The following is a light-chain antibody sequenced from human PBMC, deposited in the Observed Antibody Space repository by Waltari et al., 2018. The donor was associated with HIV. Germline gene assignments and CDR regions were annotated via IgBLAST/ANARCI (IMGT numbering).Light chain of an antibody. V-gene: IGLV2-18*02. CDR3: SSYTTSSTWV. J-gene: IGLJ3*02. Sequence: QSALILPHSVSGSLGQAVTISCTGTSSDIGACPRLSWYQQSPGTAPKLRIYEVTHRPSGVPVRFSGSKSGNTASLTISGLQAYDEADYYCSSYTTSSTWVFGGGTKLTVL. CDR1: SSDIGACPR. CDR2: EVT.